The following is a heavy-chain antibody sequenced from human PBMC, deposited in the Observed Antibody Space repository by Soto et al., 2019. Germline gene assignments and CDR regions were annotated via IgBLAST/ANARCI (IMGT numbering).Heavy chain of an antibody. D-gene: IGHD1-26*01. CDR1: GGFFSSYY. V-gene: IGHV4-34*01. CDR3: ARDHGILDWFDP. Sequence: PSETLSLTCAVSGGFFSSYYWSWIRQPPGKGLEWIAEINHTGGASYNPSLKSRVTISVDTSKNQFSLKLSSVTAADTAVYYCARDHGILDWFDPWGQGTLVTVSS. CDR2: INHTGGA. J-gene: IGHJ5*02.